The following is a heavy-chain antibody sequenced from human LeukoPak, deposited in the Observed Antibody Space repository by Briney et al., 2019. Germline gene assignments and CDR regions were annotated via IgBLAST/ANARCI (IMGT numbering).Heavy chain of an antibody. CDR1: GFTFSDAW. Sequence: GGSLRLSCAASGFTFSDAWMSWVRQAPGKGLEWVGLIKSKTDGGTTDYAAPVKGRFTISRDDSKNMLYLQMNSQKTEDTAVYFCATGWGGFDYWGQGTLVTVSS. D-gene: IGHD3-10*01. CDR2: IKSKTDGGTT. J-gene: IGHJ4*02. V-gene: IGHV3-15*01. CDR3: ATGWGGFDY.